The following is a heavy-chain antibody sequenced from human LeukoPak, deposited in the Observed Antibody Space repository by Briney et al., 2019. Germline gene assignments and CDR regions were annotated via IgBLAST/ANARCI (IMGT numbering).Heavy chain of an antibody. V-gene: IGHV3-9*01. CDR1: GFTFSSYS. J-gene: IGHJ6*02. CDR3: AKDMSRGSAYGMDV. CDR2: ISWNSGSI. Sequence: GGSLRLSCAASGFTFSSYSMNWVRQAPGKGLEWVSGISWNSGSIGYVDSVKGRFTISRDNAKNSLYLQMNSLRAEDTALYYCAKDMSRGSAYGMDVWGQGTTVTVSS. D-gene: IGHD2-15*01.